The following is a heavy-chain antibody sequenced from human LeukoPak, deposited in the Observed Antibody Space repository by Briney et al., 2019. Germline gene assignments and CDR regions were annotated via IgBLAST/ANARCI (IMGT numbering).Heavy chain of an antibody. V-gene: IGHV4-59*01. J-gene: IGHJ5*02. CDR3: ARGTNWFDT. CDR2: FYYSGTT. CDR1: GGSISSYY. Sequence: KPSETLSLTCTVSGGSISSYYWSWIRQPPGKGLEWIAYFYYSGTTKCNPSLKSRVTISVDTSKSQFSLRLSSVTAADTAVYYCARGTNWFDTWGQGTLVTVSS.